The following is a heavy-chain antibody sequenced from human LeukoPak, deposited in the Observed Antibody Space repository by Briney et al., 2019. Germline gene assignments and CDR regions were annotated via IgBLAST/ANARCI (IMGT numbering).Heavy chain of an antibody. J-gene: IGHJ6*04. CDR2: INHSGST. D-gene: IGHD2-2*01. CDR1: GGSFSGYY. CDR3: ARGQAGRRYCSSTSCPRLHYGMDV. Sequence: SETLSLTCAVYGGSFSGYYWSWIRQPPGKGLEWIGEINHSGSTNYNPSLKSRVTISVDTSKNQFSLKLSSVTAADTAVHYCARGQAGRRYCSSTSCPRLHYGMDVWGKGTTVTVSS. V-gene: IGHV4-34*01.